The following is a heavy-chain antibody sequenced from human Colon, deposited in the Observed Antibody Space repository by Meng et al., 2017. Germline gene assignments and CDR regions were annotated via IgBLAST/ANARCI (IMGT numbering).Heavy chain of an antibody. Sequence: GESLKISCAASGFTFIEYWMRWVRQAPGKGLEWVANIKGDGSERRYADFVEGRFIISRDNARNTLYLQMNSLRVEDAAVYYCVRDFVGYWGQGTPVTVSS. CDR3: VRDFVGY. D-gene: IGHD6-6*01. J-gene: IGHJ4*02. V-gene: IGHV3-7*01. CDR1: GFTFIEYW. CDR2: IKGDGSER.